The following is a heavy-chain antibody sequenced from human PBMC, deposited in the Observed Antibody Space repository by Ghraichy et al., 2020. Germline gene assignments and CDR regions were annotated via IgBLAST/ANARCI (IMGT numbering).Heavy chain of an antibody. CDR2: VSHAGST. V-gene: IGHV4-61*05. CDR3: ARTDYFGSAFDP. CDR1: GGSISSSTYY. D-gene: IGHD3-10*01. Sequence: SETLSLTCTVSGGSISSSTYYWGWIRQPPGKGLEWIGEVSHAGSTNYNPSLKSRVAVSIDKSKNQFSLRVNSVTAADTSVYFCARTDYFGSAFDPWGRGTLVIVSS. J-gene: IGHJ5*02.